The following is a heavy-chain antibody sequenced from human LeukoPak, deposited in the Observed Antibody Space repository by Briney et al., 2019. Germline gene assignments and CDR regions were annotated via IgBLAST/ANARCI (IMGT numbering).Heavy chain of an antibody. CDR3: TIDDARLAPEY. CDR1: GFTFSNAW. Sequence: GGSLRLSCAASGFTFSNAWMSWVRQAPGKGLEWVGRIQSNADGGTTVYTAPVKDRFTISRDDSRETLYLHMNRLKTEDTGVYYCTIDDARLAPEYWGQGTLVTVSS. CDR2: IQSNADGGTT. J-gene: IGHJ4*02. V-gene: IGHV3-15*01.